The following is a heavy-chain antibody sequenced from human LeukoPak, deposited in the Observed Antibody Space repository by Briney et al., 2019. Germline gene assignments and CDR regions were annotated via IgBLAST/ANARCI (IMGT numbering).Heavy chain of an antibody. CDR1: GGTFSSYA. V-gene: IGHV1-69*13. D-gene: IGHD6-6*01. Sequence: SVKVSCKASGGTFSSYAISWVRQAPGQRLEWMGGIIPIFGTANYAQKFQGRVTITADESTSTACMELSSLRSEDTAVYYCARGIWNWIAARAVLVNNWFDPWGQGTLVTVSS. J-gene: IGHJ5*02. CDR2: IIPIFGTA. CDR3: ARGIWNWIAARAVLVNNWFDP.